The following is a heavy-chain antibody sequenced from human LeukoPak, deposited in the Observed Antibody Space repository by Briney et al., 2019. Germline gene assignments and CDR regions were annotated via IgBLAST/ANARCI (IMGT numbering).Heavy chain of an antibody. CDR2: IYYSGST. J-gene: IGHJ4*02. D-gene: IGHD2-15*01. V-gene: IGHV4-39*01. Sequence: PSETLSLTCTVSGGSISSSSYYWGWIRQPPGTGLEWIGSIYYSGSTYYNPSLKSRVTISVDTSKNQFSLKLSSVTAADTAVYYCARHGCAGGSCYLTGYYFDYWGQGTLVTVSS. CDR3: ARHGCAGGSCYLTGYYFDY. CDR1: GGSISSSSYY.